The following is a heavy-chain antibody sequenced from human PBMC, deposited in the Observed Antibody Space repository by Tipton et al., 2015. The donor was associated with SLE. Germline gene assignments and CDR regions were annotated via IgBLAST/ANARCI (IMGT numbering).Heavy chain of an antibody. Sequence: LRLSCVGSGFTFSDSYMCWIRQPPGKGLEWLGYVYYSGGTNYNPSLKSRVTLSVDTSKNQFSLRLTSVTAADTAVYYCARDQPPIDWGQGTLVTVSS. CDR1: GFTFSDSY. J-gene: IGHJ4*02. CDR2: VYYSGGT. D-gene: IGHD1-26*01. V-gene: IGHV4-59*01. CDR3: ARDQPPID.